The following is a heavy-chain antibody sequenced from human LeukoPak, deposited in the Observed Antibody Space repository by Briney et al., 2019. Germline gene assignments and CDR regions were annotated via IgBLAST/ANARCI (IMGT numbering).Heavy chain of an antibody. Sequence: SETLSLTCAIYGGSFGTHSWTWIRQPPGRGLEWVGEIHQSGSTNYNPSLRSRVIISVDTSKNQFSVRLRSVTAADTAMYFCTRGNMSPGSFHGMDVWGQGTMVT. CDR2: IHQSGST. CDR1: GGSFGTHS. CDR3: TRGNMSPGSFHGMDV. J-gene: IGHJ6*02. D-gene: IGHD2-21*01. V-gene: IGHV4-34*01.